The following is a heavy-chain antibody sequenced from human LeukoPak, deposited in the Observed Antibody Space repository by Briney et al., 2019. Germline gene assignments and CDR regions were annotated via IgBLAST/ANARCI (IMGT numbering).Heavy chain of an antibody. V-gene: IGHV1-69*13. CDR1: GGTFSNYA. J-gene: IGHJ6*03. CDR2: IIPIFGTA. CDR3: ARGPGLYYYYMDV. Sequence: ASVKVSCKASGGTFSNYAISWVRQAPGQGLEWMGGIIPIFGTANYAQKFQGRVTITADESTSTAYMELSSLRSEDTAVYYCARGPGLYYYYMDVWGKGTTVTVSS.